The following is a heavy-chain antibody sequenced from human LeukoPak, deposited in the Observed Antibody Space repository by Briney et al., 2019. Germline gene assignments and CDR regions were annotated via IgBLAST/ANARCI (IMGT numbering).Heavy chain of an antibody. Sequence: GGSLRLSCAASGITFRGFWMHWVRQAPGKGLVWVSRINNDGSDTSYADSVKGRFTISRDNSKNTLYLQMNSLRAEDTAVYYCAKLGGPDAFDIWGQGTMVTVSS. CDR1: GITFRGFW. D-gene: IGHD2-15*01. CDR2: INNDGSDT. V-gene: IGHV3-74*01. J-gene: IGHJ3*02. CDR3: AKLGGPDAFDI.